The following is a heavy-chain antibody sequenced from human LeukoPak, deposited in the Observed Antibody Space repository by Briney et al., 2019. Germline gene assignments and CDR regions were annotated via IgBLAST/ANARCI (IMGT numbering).Heavy chain of an antibody. V-gene: IGHV3-23*01. J-gene: IGHJ4*02. CDR2: ITGGGGST. CDR1: GFTFSSYG. CDR3: AKVGLSRSYDPFGY. Sequence: GGSLRLSCAASGFTFSSYGMSWVRQAPGKGLEWVSAITGGGGSTYYADSVKGRFTISRDNSKNTLYLQMNSLRAEDTAVYYCAKVGLSRSYDPFGYWGQGTLVTVSS. D-gene: IGHD1-26*01.